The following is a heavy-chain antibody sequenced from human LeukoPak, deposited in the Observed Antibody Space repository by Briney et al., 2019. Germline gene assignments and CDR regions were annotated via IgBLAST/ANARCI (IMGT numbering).Heavy chain of an antibody. V-gene: IGHV3-23*01. D-gene: IGHD6-13*01. CDR1: GCTFSSYA. CDR3: AKDEGSRRYNWFDP. CDR2: ISGSGGST. Sequence: GGSLRLSCAASGCTFSSYAMSWVRQAPGKGLEWVSAISGSGGSTYYADSVKGRFTISRDNSKNTLYLQMNSLRAEDTAVYYCAKDEGSRRYNWFDPWGQGTLLTVSS. J-gene: IGHJ5*02.